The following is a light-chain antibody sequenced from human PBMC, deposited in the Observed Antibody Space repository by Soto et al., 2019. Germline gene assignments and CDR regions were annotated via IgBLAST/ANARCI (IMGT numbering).Light chain of an antibody. J-gene: IGLJ1*01. CDR3: SSYSSSGTLFV. V-gene: IGLV2-14*01. CDR1: SSDVGGHNY. CDR2: EVT. Sequence: LTQPASVSWSPGQSITVSCTGTSSDVGGHNYVSWFQQHPGQAPKLLIYEVTTRPSGVSTRFSGSKSGNTASLTISGLQAEDEADYHCSSYSSSGTLFVFGTGTKVTVL.